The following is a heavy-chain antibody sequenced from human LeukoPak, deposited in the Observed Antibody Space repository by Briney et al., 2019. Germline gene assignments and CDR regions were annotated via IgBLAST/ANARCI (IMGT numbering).Heavy chain of an antibody. V-gene: IGHV3-23*01. CDR2: ISASGRNT. CDR3: VRRGSNYPYYMDV. CDR1: GFTFSSYA. Sequence: PGGSLRLSCAASGFTFSSYAMSWVRQAPGKGREWVSVISASGRNTYYSESAKGQFTISRDNSKNTLYLQMSSLRAEDTAVYSCVRRGSNYPYYMDVWGKGTTVTVSS. J-gene: IGHJ6*03.